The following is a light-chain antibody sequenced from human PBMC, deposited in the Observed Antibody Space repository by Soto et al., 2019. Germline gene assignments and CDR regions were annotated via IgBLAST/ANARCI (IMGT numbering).Light chain of an antibody. V-gene: IGLV2-8*01. Sequence: QSVLTQPPSASGSPGQSVTISCTGTSNDVGSYNCVSWYQQHPGKAPKLMIYEVNKRPSGVPDRFSGSKSGNTASLTVSGLQAEDEVDYYCSSYAGSNNFPYVFGTGTKVTVL. CDR2: EVN. CDR3: SSYAGSNNFPYV. CDR1: SNDVGSYNC. J-gene: IGLJ1*01.